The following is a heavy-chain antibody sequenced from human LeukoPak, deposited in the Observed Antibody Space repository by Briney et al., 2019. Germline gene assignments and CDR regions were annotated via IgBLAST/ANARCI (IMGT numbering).Heavy chain of an antibody. D-gene: IGHD3-10*01. J-gene: IGHJ6*03. CDR2: IYTSGST. V-gene: IGHV4-4*07. CDR1: GGSISSYY. Sequence: SETLSLTCTVSGGSISSYYWSWIRQPAGKGLEWIGRIYTSGSTNYNPSLKSRVTMSVDTSKNQFSLKLSSVTAADTAVYYCARHKVVQGFYYYYYMYVWGKGTTGTISS. CDR3: ARHKVVQGFYYYYYMYV.